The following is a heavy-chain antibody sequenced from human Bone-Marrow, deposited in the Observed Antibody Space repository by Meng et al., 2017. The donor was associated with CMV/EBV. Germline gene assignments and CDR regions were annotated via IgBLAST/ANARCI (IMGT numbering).Heavy chain of an antibody. CDR3: ARAYTYCSSTSCYFYAFDI. V-gene: IGHV3-21*01. J-gene: IGHJ3*02. D-gene: IGHD2-2*01. CDR2: ISSSSSYI. Sequence: GESLKISCAASGFTFSSYTMNWVRQTPGKGLEWVSSISSSSSYIHYADSVKGRFTISRDNAKSSLYLQMNSLRAEDTTVYYCARAYTYCSSTSCYFYAFDIWGQGKMV. CDR1: GFTFSSYT.